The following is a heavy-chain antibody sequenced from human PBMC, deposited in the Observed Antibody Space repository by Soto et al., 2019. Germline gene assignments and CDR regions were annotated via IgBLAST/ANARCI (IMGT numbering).Heavy chain of an antibody. CDR2: ISWNSGSV. Sequence: EVQLVESGGGLVQPGRSLRLSCAASGFTFDDYAMHWVRQAPGKGLEWVSGISWNSGSVGYADSVKGRFTISRDNTRNSLYLKMNRLRPEDTAFFYCAKAGLSGNSTRRFDPWGQGTLGTVS. CDR1: GFTFDDYA. D-gene: IGHD3-10*01. CDR3: AKAGLSGNSTRRFDP. V-gene: IGHV3-9*01. J-gene: IGHJ5*02.